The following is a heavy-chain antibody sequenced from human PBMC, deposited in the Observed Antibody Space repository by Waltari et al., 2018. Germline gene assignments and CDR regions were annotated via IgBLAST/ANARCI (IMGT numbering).Heavy chain of an antibody. CDR2: INSDGSTT. CDR3: AKGGGWLQDY. CDR1: GFTFSSYW. D-gene: IGHD5-12*01. J-gene: IGHJ4*02. Sequence: EVQLVESGGGLAQPGGSLSLPCVASGFTFSSYWIQWVRQAPGKGLVWVSRINSDGSTTNYADSVKGRFTISRDNAKNTLYLQMNSLRAEDTAVYYCAKGGGWLQDYWGQGTLVTVSS. V-gene: IGHV3-74*01.